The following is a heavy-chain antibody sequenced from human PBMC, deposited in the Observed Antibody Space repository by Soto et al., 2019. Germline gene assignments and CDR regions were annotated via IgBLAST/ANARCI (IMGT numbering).Heavy chain of an antibody. V-gene: IGHV4-31*03. CDR2: IYYSGTT. CDR3: ARVFSDSSSFFDP. D-gene: IGHD6-13*01. CDR1: GGSISSGGYY. Sequence: QVQLQESGPGLVKPSQTLSLTCTVSGGSISSGGYYWSWIRQHPGKGLEWIGYIYYSGTTSYNPPLKSRVTLSVDTSKDQFSLKLSSVTAADTAVYYCARVFSDSSSFFDPWGQGTLVTVSS. J-gene: IGHJ5*02.